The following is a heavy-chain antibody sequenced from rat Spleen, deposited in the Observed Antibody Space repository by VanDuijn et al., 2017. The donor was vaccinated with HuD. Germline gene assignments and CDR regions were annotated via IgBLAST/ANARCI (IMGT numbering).Heavy chain of an antibody. CDR1: GFTFSNYG. D-gene: IGHD2-7*01. J-gene: IGHJ1*01. Sequence: EVQVEESGGGLVQPGRSLKLSCAASGFTFSNYGMAWVRQTPTRGLEWVASISTGGGNTYFRDSVKGRFTVSRDNAKSTLYLQMDSLRSEDMATYYCVRQGYLRDWYFDFWGPGTMVTVSS. V-gene: IGHV5S13*01. CDR3: VRQGYLRDWYFDF. CDR2: ISTGGGNT.